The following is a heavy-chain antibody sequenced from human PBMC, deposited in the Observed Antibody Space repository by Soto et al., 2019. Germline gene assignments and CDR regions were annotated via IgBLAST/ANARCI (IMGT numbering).Heavy chain of an antibody. CDR1: GGTFSSYA. D-gene: IGHD5-12*01. V-gene: IGHV1-69*13. J-gene: IGHJ4*02. CDR3: ASRYSGYDFLDY. CDR2: IIPIFGTA. Sequence: SVKVSCKASGGTFSSYAISWVRQAPGQGLEWMGGIIPIFGTANYAQKFQGRVTITADESTSTAYMELSRRRSEDTAVYYCASRYSGYDFLDYWGQGTLVTVSS.